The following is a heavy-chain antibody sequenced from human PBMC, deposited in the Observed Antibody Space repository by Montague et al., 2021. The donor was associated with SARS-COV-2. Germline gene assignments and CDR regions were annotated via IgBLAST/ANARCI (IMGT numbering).Heavy chain of an antibody. Sequence: SETLSLTCAVSGGSFSGYYWSWIRQPPGKGLEWIGEINHSGSTNXNPSLKSRVSISVDTSKNQYSLKLSSVTAADTAVYYCARRSRVVTAIWALRTSLSSWFDPWGQGTLVTVSS. J-gene: IGHJ5*02. CDR3: ARRSRVVTAIWALRTSLSSWFDP. CDR2: INHSGST. CDR1: GGSFSGYY. D-gene: IGHD2-21*02. V-gene: IGHV4-34*01.